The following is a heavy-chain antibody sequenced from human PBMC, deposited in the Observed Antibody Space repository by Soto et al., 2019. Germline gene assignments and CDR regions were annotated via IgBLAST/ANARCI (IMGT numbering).Heavy chain of an antibody. CDR2: IYSGGST. CDR1: GFTVSSNY. D-gene: IGHD3-22*01. J-gene: IGHJ3*02. CDR3: AREGWEGYYYDSSGYGAFDI. Sequence: GGSLRLSCAASGFTVSSNYMSWVRQAPGKGLEWVSVIYSGGSTYYADSVKGRFTISRDNSKNTLYLQMNSLRAEDTAVYYCAREGWEGYYYDSSGYGAFDIWGQGTMVTVSS. V-gene: IGHV3-53*01.